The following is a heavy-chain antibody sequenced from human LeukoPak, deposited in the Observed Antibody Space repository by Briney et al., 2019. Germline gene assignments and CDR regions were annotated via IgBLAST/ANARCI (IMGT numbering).Heavy chain of an antibody. CDR2: MSNDGSKK. CDR1: GFTFSSHA. J-gene: IGHJ4*02. D-gene: IGHD3-3*01. Sequence: GGSLRLSCAASGFTFSSHAMHWVRQAPGKGLEWVAIMSNDGSKKFYADSLKGRFTISRDNSQNTLYLQMNSLRSEDTAVYFCARDGSVLRFLEWLFFLDYWGQGTLVTVSS. CDR3: ARDGSVLRFLEWLFFLDY. V-gene: IGHV3-30*01.